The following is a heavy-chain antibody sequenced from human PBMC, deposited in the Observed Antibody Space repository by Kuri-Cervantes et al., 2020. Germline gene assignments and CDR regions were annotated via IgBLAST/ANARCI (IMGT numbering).Heavy chain of an antibody. CDR3: AKDVDYYDSSGYYHYYYGMDV. Sequence: GESLKISCAASGFTFSSYAMHWVRQVPGKGLEWVAVISYDGSNKYCADSVKGRFTISRDNSKNTLYLQMNSLRAEDTAVYYCAKDVDYYDSSGYYHYYYGMDVWGQGTTVTVSS. CDR2: ISYDGSNK. D-gene: IGHD3-22*01. J-gene: IGHJ6*02. CDR1: GFTFSSYA. V-gene: IGHV3-30*04.